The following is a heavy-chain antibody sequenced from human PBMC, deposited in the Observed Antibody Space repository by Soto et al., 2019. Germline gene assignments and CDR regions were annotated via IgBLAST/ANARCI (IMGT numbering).Heavy chain of an antibody. CDR2: IDPSDSYI. D-gene: IGHD3-9*01. CDR3: ATSDEGSWFYFDS. V-gene: IGHV5-10-1*01. J-gene: IGHJ4*02. CDR1: ENNFNDYW. Sequence: GESLKISCKGPENNFNDYWISWVRQMPGKGLEWMGRIDPSDSYINYGPSSQGHVTISVDKSIRTAYLQWSSLKASDTAMYYCATSDEGSWFYFDSWGQGTLVTVSS.